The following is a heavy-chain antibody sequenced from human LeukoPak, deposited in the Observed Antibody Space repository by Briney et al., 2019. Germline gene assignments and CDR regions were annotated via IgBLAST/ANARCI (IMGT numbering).Heavy chain of an antibody. V-gene: IGHV4-38-2*01. CDR3: ARRPGYGAFDI. D-gene: IGHD1-1*01. Sequence: SETLSLTCAVSGYSISSGYYWVWIRQPPGKGLEWIGSIYHSGSTYYNPSLKSRVTISVDTSKNQFSLKLSSVTAADTAVYYCARRPGYGAFDIWGQGTMVTVSS. CDR1: GYSISSGYY. J-gene: IGHJ3*02. CDR2: IYHSGST.